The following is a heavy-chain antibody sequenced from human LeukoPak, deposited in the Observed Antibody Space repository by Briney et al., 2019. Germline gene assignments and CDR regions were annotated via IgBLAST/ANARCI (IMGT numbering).Heavy chain of an antibody. CDR2: ISAYNGNT. CDR1: GGTFSSYA. V-gene: IGHV1-18*01. Sequence: ASVKVSCKASGGTFSSYAISWVRQAPGQGLEWMGWISAYNGNTNYAQKLQGRVTMTTDTSTSTAYMELRSLRSDDTAVYYCAREDTAMVSRVFDYWGQGTLVTVSS. CDR3: AREDTAMVSRVFDY. D-gene: IGHD5-18*01. J-gene: IGHJ4*02.